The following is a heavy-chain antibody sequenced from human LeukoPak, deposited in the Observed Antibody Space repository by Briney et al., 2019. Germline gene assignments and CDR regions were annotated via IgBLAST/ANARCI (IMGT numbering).Heavy chain of an antibody. J-gene: IGHJ4*02. CDR1: GGSISSSSYY. CDR3: ARLYTMIATLRN. V-gene: IGHV4-39*07. D-gene: IGHD3-22*01. Sequence: PSETLSLTCTVSGGSISSSSYYWGWIRQPPGKGLEWIGSIYYSGSTYYNPSLKSRVTISVDTSKNQFSLKLSSVTAADTAVYYCARLYTMIATLRNWGQGTLVTVSS. CDR2: IYYSGST.